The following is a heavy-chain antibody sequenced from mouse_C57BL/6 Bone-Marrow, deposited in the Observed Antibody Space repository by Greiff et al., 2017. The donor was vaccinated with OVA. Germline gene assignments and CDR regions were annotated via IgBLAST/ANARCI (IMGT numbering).Heavy chain of an antibody. CDR1: GFTFSNYW. V-gene: IGHV6-3*01. D-gene: IGHD1-1*01. CDR3: TGTVVAHYYAMDY. J-gene: IGHJ4*01. CDR2: IRLKSDNYAT. Sequence: EVKLMESGGGLVQPGGSMKLSCVASGFTFSNYWMNWVRQSPEKGLEWVAQIRLKSDNYATHYAESVKGRFTISRDDSKSSVYLQMNNLRAEDTGIYYCTGTVVAHYYAMDYWGQGTSVTVSS.